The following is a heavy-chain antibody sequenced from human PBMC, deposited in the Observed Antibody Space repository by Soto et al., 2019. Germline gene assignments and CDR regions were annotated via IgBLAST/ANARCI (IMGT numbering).Heavy chain of an antibody. CDR1: GFTFSSYW. V-gene: IGHV3-74*03. CDR2: IDSYGSST. CDR3: VRGLGNSDH. J-gene: IGHJ4*02. Sequence: EVQLVESGGGLVQPGGSLRLSCVASGFTFSSYWMHWVRQVPGKEPVWVSFIDSYGSSTKYADSVRGRFTISRYNAKNTLYLLMNSLRVEDTAVYYCVRGLGNSDHWGQGTLVTVSS.